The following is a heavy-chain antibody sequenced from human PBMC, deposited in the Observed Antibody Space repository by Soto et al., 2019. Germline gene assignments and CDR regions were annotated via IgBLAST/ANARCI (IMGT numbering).Heavy chain of an antibody. CDR2: ISARGDST. V-gene: IGHV3-23*01. Sequence: GGSLRLSCAASGFTFSSTAMSWVRQAPGRGLEWVSGISARGDSTFYEDSGRGRFTISRDSSTNTLYLQMNSLRAEDTAVYHCAKGSSHRWYHSDCSGHATPVTVAA. CDR3: AKGSSHRWYHSDC. D-gene: IGHD6-13*01. CDR1: GFTFSSTA. J-gene: IGHJ4*01.